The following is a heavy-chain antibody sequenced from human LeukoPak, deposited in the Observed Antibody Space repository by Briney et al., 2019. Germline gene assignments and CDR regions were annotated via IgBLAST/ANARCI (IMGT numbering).Heavy chain of an antibody. Sequence: SQTMSLASPVAAASMANSDYCWDWLRQSPVNGLEWLRLIHFSGSTYYNPSLRSRLTMSVDTSKNHLSLKLTSVTAADTAVYYCARDANPIAAGTYNSLDPWGQGTLVTVSS. CDR2: IHFSGST. CDR3: ARDANPIAAGTYNSLDP. D-gene: IGHD6-13*01. V-gene: IGHV4-31*03. J-gene: IGHJ5*02. CDR1: AASMANSDYC.